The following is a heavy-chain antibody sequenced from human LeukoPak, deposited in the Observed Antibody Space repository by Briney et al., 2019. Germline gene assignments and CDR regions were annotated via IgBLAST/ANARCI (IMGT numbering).Heavy chain of an antibody. CDR1: GFTFSSYG. CDR3: AKDSLPGVWSGYFDY. CDR2: ISYDGSNK. V-gene: IGHV3-30*18. J-gene: IGHJ4*02. D-gene: IGHD3-3*01. Sequence: GRSLRLSCAASGFTFSSYGMHWVRQPPGKGLESLAVISYDGSNKYYADSVKGRFTISRDNSKITLYLQMNSLRAEDTAVYYCAKDSLPGVWSGYFDYWGQGTLVTVSS.